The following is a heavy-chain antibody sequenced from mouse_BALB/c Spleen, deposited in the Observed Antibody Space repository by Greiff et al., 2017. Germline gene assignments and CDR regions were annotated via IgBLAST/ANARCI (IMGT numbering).Heavy chain of an antibody. CDR3: ARDQSYYGYSMDY. V-gene: IGHV5-6-3*01. D-gene: IGHD1-2*01. Sequence: DVKLVESGGGLVQPGGSLKLSCAASGFTFSSYGMSWVRQTPDKRLELVATINSNGGSTYYPDSVKGRFTISRDNAKNTLYLQMSSLKSEDTAMYYCARDQSYYGYSMDYWGQGTSVTVSS. CDR2: INSNGGST. CDR1: GFTFSSYG. J-gene: IGHJ4*01.